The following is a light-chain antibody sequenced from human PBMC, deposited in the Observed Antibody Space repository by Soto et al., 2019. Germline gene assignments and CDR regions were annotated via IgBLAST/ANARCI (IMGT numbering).Light chain of an antibody. CDR3: LQYGISPYT. V-gene: IGKV3-20*01. Sequence: EIVLTQSPGTLSLSPGERVTLSCRASQSVSSSYLAWYKQKPGQAPRLLIHDTSSRATGTPDRFSGSGSATDFTLTISRLEPEDFAVYYCLQYGISPYTFGQGTKLEIK. CDR2: DTS. J-gene: IGKJ2*01. CDR1: QSVSSSY.